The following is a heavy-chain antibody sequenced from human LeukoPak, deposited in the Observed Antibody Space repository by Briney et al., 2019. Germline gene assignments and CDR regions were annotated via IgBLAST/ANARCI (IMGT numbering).Heavy chain of an antibody. CDR1: GYTFTSYY. J-gene: IGHJ5*02. Sequence: ASVKVSCKASGYTFTSYYMHWVRQAPGQGLEWMGIINPSGGSTSYAQKFQGRVTMTRDTSTSTVYMELSSLRSEDTAVYYCARSDMVRGKTYNRFDPWGQGTLVTVSS. CDR3: ARSDMVRGKTYNRFDP. CDR2: INPSGGST. V-gene: IGHV1-46*01. D-gene: IGHD3-10*01.